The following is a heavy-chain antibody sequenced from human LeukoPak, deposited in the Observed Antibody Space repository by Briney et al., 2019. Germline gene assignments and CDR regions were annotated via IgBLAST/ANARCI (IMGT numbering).Heavy chain of an antibody. CDR3: ARKRAGRTPYTYYYDSSGLRAPGWFDP. D-gene: IGHD3-22*01. Sequence: SETLSLTCTVSGDSISSTNYYWGWIRQPPGKGLEWIGSIYYSGSTYYNPSLESRVTISVDTSKNQFSLKLSSVTAADTAVYYCARKRAGRTPYTYYYDSSGLRAPGWFDPWGQGTLVTVSS. J-gene: IGHJ5*02. CDR1: GDSISSTNYY. V-gene: IGHV4-39*01. CDR2: IYYSGST.